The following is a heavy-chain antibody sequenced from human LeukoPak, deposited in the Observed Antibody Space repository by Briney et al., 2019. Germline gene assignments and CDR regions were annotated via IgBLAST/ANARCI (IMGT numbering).Heavy chain of an antibody. Sequence: GASLKISCKGSGYSFTNYWIGWVRQLPGKGLEWMGIIYPGDSDTRYSPSFQGQVTISADKSITTAYPQWSSLKASDTAMYYCARLLNYDDLDYWGQGTLVTVSS. CDR3: ARLLNYDDLDY. V-gene: IGHV5-51*01. CDR1: GYSFTNYW. D-gene: IGHD3-22*01. J-gene: IGHJ4*02. CDR2: IYPGDSDT.